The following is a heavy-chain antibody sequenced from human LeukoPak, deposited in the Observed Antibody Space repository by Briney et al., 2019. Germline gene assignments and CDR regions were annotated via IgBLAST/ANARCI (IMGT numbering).Heavy chain of an antibody. Sequence: SETLSLTCSVSGGSISTYYWSWIRQPPGKGLEWIGSIYYSGNTYYNASLKSQVSISIDTSKNRFSLKLTSVTAADTAVYYCARQTGSGLFILPGGQGTLVTVSS. J-gene: IGHJ4*02. CDR2: IYYSGNT. D-gene: IGHD3/OR15-3a*01. V-gene: IGHV4-39*01. CDR1: GGSISTYY. CDR3: ARQTGSGLFILP.